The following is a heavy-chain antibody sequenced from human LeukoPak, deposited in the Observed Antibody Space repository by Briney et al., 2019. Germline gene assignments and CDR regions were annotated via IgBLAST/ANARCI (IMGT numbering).Heavy chain of an antibody. CDR3: ARWSTGYRAFHY. V-gene: IGHV4-59*01. Sequence: PSETLSLTCTVSGDSISGYYWTWVRQSPGKRLEWIGYVSSSGTTKYNPSLKSRVTFSVATSKNQLSLNLTSVTTADTAVYYCARWSTGYRAFHYWGQGTLVTVSS. J-gene: IGHJ4*02. CDR2: VSSSGTT. D-gene: IGHD4-23*01. CDR1: GDSISGYY.